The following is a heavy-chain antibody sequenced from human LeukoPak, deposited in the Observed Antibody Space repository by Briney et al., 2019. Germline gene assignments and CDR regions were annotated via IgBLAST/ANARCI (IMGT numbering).Heavy chain of an antibody. CDR1: GFSFSNFW. Sequence: GGSLRLSCAASGFSFSNFWMHWGRQAPGGGLVWVSRISPDGSETTYADSVKGRFTISRDNAKNTLYLQLISLRAEDTAVYDCARDMWGSFDYWGEGALVTVSS. CDR2: ISPDGSET. D-gene: IGHD7-27*01. J-gene: IGHJ4*02. V-gene: IGHV3-74*01. CDR3: ARDMWGSFDY.